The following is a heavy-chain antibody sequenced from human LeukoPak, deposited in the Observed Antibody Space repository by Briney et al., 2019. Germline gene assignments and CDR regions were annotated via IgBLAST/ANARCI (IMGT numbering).Heavy chain of an antibody. CDR1: GDSMSGSTYY. CDR2: GYYRGTN. J-gene: IGHJ4*02. CDR3: GRLGIHKPYSLDY. D-gene: IGHD4-11*01. Sequence: SETLSLTCSVSGDSMSGSTYYWAWIRQPPGKGLEWVGSGYYRGTNYYNPSLKSRGTITLDSRNQFSLRLTSVTAADTAVYYCGRLGIHKPYSLDYWGQGTLVTVSS. V-gene: IGHV4-39*01.